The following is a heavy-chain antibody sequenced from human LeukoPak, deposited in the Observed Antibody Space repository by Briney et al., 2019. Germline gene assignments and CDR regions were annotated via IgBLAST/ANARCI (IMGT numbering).Heavy chain of an antibody. CDR1: GFTFSSYA. Sequence: GGSLRLSCAASGFTFSSYAMHWVRQAPGKGLEWVAVISYDGSNKYYADSVKGRFTISRDNSKNTLYLQMNSLRAEDTAVYYCAKDPHYDFWSGARMDVWGKGTTVTDSS. J-gene: IGHJ6*03. CDR2: ISYDGSNK. D-gene: IGHD3-3*01. V-gene: IGHV3-30-3*01. CDR3: AKDPHYDFWSGARMDV.